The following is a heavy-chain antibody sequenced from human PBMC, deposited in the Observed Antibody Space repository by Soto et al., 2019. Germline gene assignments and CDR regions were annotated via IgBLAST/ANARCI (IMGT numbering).Heavy chain of an antibody. V-gene: IGHV3-9*01. CDR1: GFTFDDYA. CDR3: PKHQGTYYDYIWGSPPDFDY. J-gene: IGHJ4*02. CDR2: ISWNSGSI. Sequence: GGSLRLSCAASGFTFDDYAMHWVRQAPGKGLEWVSGISWNSGSIGYADSVKGRFTISRDNAKNSLYLQMNSLRAEDTAVYYCPKHQGTYYDYIWGSPPDFDYWGQGTLVTVSS. D-gene: IGHD3-16*01.